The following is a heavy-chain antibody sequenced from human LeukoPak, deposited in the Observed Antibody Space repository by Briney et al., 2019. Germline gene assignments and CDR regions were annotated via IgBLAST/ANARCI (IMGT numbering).Heavy chain of an antibody. V-gene: IGHV3-21*01. CDR1: GFSFITYT. CDR2: LSTTGTYI. J-gene: IGHJ4*02. Sequence: GGSLRLSCAASGFSFITYTMNWVRQAPGKGLEWVSSLSTTGTYIYYAESVKGRFTISRDNAKNSLFLQMNSLRAEDTAVYYCARGTSGRTYWGQGTLVTVSS. D-gene: IGHD1-26*01. CDR3: ARGTSGRTY.